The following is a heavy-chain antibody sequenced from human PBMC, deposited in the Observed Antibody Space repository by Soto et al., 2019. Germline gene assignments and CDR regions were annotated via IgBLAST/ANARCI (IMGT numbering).Heavy chain of an antibody. V-gene: IGHV4-39*01. CDR2: IYYSGSS. CDR3: ARRGDSLPFDY. D-gene: IGHD2-21*02. J-gene: IGHJ4*02. Sequence: PSETLSLTCTVSGGSISSSSYYWGWIRQPPGKGLEWIGRIYYSGSSYYNPSLKSRVTISVDTSKNQFSLKLSSVTAADTAVYYCARRGDSLPFDYWGQGTLVTVSS. CDR1: GGSISSSSYY.